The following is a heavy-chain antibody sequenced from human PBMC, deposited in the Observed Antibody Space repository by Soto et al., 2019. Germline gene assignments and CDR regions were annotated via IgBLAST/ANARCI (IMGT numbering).Heavy chain of an antibody. D-gene: IGHD6-13*01. V-gene: IGHV3-48*02. CDR1: GFTFSSYS. CDR2: ITSSGTTV. J-gene: IGHJ4*02. CDR3: ARGSSNWAYYFDF. Sequence: PGGSLRLSCAASGFTFSSYSLNWGRQAPGKGLEWVSYITSSGTTVYYADSVRGRFTISRDNAKNSLYLQMNSLRDDDTAVYYCARGSSNWAYYFDFWGQGTLVTVSS.